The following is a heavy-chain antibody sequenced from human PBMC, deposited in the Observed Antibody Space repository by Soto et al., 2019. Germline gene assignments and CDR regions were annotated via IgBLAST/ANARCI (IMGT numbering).Heavy chain of an antibody. CDR2: INTDGSRT. D-gene: IGHD3-10*01. J-gene: IGHJ5*02. CDR3: ARVKSGSYDWFDP. Sequence: EVQLVESGGGLAQPGGSLRLSCAASGFPFGSYWMHWVRQAPGKGLMWVSRINTDGSRTTYADSVEGRFAISRDNAKNTVYLQMNSLRAEDTAVYYCARVKSGSYDWFDPWGQGTLVTVSS. V-gene: IGHV3-74*01. CDR1: GFPFGSYW.